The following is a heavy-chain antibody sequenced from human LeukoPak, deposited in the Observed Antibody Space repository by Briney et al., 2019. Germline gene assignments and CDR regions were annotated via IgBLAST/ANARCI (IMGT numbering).Heavy chain of an antibody. CDR3: ARDVEQWLVRVYYFDY. D-gene: IGHD6-19*01. CDR2: ISGSGGTI. J-gene: IGHJ4*02. V-gene: IGHV3-48*03. CDR1: GFTFSSYD. Sequence: GGSLRLSCAASGFTFSSYDMNWVRQSPGKGLEWLSYISGSGGTIYYTDSVKGRFTISRDNAKNSLYLQMNSLRAEDTAVYYCARDVEQWLVRVYYFDYWGQGTLVTVSS.